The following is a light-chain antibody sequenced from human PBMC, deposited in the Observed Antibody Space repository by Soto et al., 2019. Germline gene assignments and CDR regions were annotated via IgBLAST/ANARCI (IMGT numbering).Light chain of an antibody. CDR3: QTWGTGIHV. CDR1: SGHSSYA. Sequence: QSVLTHSPSASASLGASVKFTCTLSSGHSSYAIAWHQQHPEKGPRYLMKLNSDGSHSKGDGIPDRFSGSSSGAERYLTISSLQSEYEADYYFQTWGTGIHVFGTGTKLTVL. J-gene: IGLJ1*01. CDR2: LNSDGSH. V-gene: IGLV4-69*01.